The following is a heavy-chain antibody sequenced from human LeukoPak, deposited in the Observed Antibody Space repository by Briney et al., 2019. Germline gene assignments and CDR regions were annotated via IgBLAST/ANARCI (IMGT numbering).Heavy chain of an antibody. V-gene: IGHV4-30-4*08. J-gene: IGHJ5*02. D-gene: IGHD4-11*01. CDR3: ARGPPATVTRPDRGYNGSDP. CDR1: GGSISSGDYY. CDR2: IYYSGST. Sequence: SQTLSLTCTVSGGSISSGDYYWSWIRQPPGKGLEWIGYIYYSGSTYYNPSLKSRVTISVDTSKNQFSLKLSSVTAADTAVYYCARGPPATVTRPDRGYNGSDPWSQGTLVTVSS.